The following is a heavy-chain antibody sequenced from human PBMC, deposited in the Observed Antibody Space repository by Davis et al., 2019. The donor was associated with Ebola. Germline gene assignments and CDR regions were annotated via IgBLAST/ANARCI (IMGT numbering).Heavy chain of an antibody. Sequence: AASVKVSCKTSGYTFTNYAIHWVRQAPGQRLEWMGWINAGNGDTKYSQKFQGRVTITRNTSISTAYMKLSSLRSEDTAVYYCARGHSGSYSRNYYYGMDVWGQGTTVTVSS. CDR3: ARGHSGSYSRNYYYGMDV. CDR1: GYTFTNYA. D-gene: IGHD1-26*01. V-gene: IGHV1-3*01. J-gene: IGHJ6*02. CDR2: INAGNGDT.